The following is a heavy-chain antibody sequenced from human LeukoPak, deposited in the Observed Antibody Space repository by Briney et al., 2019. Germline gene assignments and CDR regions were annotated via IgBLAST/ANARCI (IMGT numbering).Heavy chain of an antibody. CDR2: ISSSGSTI. J-gene: IGHJ4*02. CDR1: GFTFSSCE. D-gene: IGHD3-22*01. V-gene: IGHV3-48*03. Sequence: PGGSLRLSCAASGFTFSSCEMNWVRKAPGQGLEWVSYISSSGSTIYYADSVKGRCTISRDNAKNSLYLQMNNLRTEDTASYYCAKASYPDYYEPVFDSWGQGTLVTVSS. CDR3: AKASYPDYYEPVFDS.